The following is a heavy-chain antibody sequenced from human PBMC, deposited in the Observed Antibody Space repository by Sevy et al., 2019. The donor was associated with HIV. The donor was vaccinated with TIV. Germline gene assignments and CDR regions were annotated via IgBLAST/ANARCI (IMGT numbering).Heavy chain of an antibody. J-gene: IGHJ4*02. Sequence: GGSLRLSCAASGFTFRNYAMSWVRQAPGKGLEWVSAISGSGDATYYADSVKGRFTISRDNSRNTLYLQMNSLRAEDTAVYSCAKSDAFCSGTSCHFDYWGQGTLVTVSS. CDR2: ISGSGDAT. D-gene: IGHD2-2*01. CDR1: GFTFRNYA. CDR3: AKSDAFCSGTSCHFDY. V-gene: IGHV3-23*01.